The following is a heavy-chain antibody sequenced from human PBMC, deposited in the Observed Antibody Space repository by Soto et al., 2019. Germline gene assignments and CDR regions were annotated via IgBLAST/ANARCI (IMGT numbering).Heavy chain of an antibody. CDR1: GYTFTSYY. D-gene: IGHD3-22*01. CDR2: INPSGGST. V-gene: IGHV1-46*03. J-gene: IGHJ4*02. CDR3: ARAGYYYDSSGYYYFDY. Sequence: ASVKVSCKASGYTFTSYYMHWVRQAPGQGLEWMGIINPSGGSTSYAQKFQGRVTMTRDTSTSTVYMELSSLRSEDTAVYYCARAGYYYDSSGYYYFDYWGQGTLVTVSS.